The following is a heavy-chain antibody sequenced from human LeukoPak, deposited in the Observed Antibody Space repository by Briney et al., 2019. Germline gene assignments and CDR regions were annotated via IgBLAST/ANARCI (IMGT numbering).Heavy chain of an antibody. V-gene: IGHV1-8*01. D-gene: IGHD3-10*01. J-gene: IGHJ4*02. Sequence: GASVKVSCKASGYTFTSYDINWVRQATGQGLEWMGWMNPNSGNTGYAQKFQGRVTITADESTSTAYMELSSLRSEDTAVYYCARKGEGSYYNSLDYWGQGTLVTVSS. CDR3: ARKGEGSYYNSLDY. CDR1: GYTFTSYD. CDR2: MNPNSGNT.